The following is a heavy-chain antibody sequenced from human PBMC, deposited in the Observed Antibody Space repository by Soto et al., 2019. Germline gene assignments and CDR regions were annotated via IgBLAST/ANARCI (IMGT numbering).Heavy chain of an antibody. D-gene: IGHD6-13*01. V-gene: IGHV4-31*03. CDR2: IYYSGST. CDR1: GGSISSGGYY. CDR3: ARVTWSSSWYAKVAFDI. Sequence: SETLSLTCTVSGGSISSGGYYWSWIRQHPGKGLEWIGYIYYSGSTYYNPSLKSRVTISVDTSKNQFSLKLSSVTAADTAVYYCARVTWSSSWYAKVAFDIWGQGTMVTVSS. J-gene: IGHJ3*02.